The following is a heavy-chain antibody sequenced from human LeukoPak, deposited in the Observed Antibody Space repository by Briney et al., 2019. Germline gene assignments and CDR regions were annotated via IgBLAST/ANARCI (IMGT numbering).Heavy chain of an antibody. J-gene: IGHJ4*02. Sequence: ASLKVSCKASGGTLSSYAISWVRQAPGQGLEWMGGIIPIFGTANYAQKFQGRVTITADKSTSTAYMELSSLRSEDTAVYYCARGGPSGYVVIEYWGQGTLVTVSS. CDR3: ARGGPSGYVVIEY. V-gene: IGHV1-69*06. D-gene: IGHD5-12*01. CDR2: IIPIFGTA. CDR1: GGTLSSYA.